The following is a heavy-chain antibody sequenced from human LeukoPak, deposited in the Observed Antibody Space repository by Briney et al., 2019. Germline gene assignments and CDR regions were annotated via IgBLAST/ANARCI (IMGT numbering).Heavy chain of an antibody. CDR2: ISSTSSYI. D-gene: IGHD4-17*01. CDR3: ARDLGTTVTTYLDY. CDR1: GFTFSSYA. Sequence: GGSLRLSCAASGFTFSSYAMNWVRQAPGKGLEWVSSISSTSSYIYYADSVKGRFTISRDNAKNSLYLRMNSLRAEDTAVYYCARDLGTTVTTYLDYWGQGTLVAVSS. J-gene: IGHJ4*02. V-gene: IGHV3-21*01.